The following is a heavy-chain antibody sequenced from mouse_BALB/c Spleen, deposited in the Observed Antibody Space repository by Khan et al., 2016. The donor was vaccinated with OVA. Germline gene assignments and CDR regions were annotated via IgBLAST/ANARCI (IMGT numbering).Heavy chain of an antibody. CDR3: ARRGSNSWFAY. CDR1: AYSFTSYY. CDR2: IDPFNGGS. Sequence: VQLQQSGPELMKPGASVKISCKASAYSFTSYYIHWVKQSHGKTLEWIGYIDPFNGGSTYNQNFTVKATLTVDKSSSTAYMHLSSLTSEDSAVYYGARRGSNSWFAYWGQGTLVTVSA. V-gene: IGHV1S135*01. D-gene: IGHD1-1*01. J-gene: IGHJ3*01.